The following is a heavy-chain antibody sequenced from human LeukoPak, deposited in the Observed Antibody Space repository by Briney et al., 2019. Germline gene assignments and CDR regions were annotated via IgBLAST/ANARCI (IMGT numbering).Heavy chain of an antibody. Sequence: GGSLRLSCAASGFTFDDYTMHWVRQAPGKGLEWVSLITWAGGSIYYADSVKGRFTISRDNSKNSLYLQMNSLRAEDTAVYYCAKDDGGSYYIYYYYMDVWGKGTTVTISS. CDR1: GFTFDDYT. J-gene: IGHJ6*03. CDR3: AKDDGGSYYIYYYYMDV. D-gene: IGHD1-26*01. V-gene: IGHV3-43*01. CDR2: ITWAGGSI.